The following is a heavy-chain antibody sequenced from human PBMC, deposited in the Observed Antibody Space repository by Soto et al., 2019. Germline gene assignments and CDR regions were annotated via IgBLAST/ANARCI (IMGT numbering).Heavy chain of an antibody. CDR3: ARGGSESSAWYPWCDP. V-gene: IGHV3-11*01. CDR1: GFTFSDYY. CDR2: ISSSGSTI. J-gene: IGHJ5*02. Sequence: QVQLLESGGALVKPGGSLRLSCAASGFTFSDYYMSWIRQAPGKGLEWVSYISSSGSTIHYAESVKGRFTISRDNANNSLFLQMNSLKDEDTAVYYCARGGSESSAWYPWCDPWGQGTLVTVSS. D-gene: IGHD6-19*01.